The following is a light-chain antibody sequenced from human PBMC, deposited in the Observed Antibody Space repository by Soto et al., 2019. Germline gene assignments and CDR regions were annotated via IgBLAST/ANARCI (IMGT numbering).Light chain of an antibody. Sequence: DIQMTQSPSSLSASVGDRVTITCRASQSISSYLNWYQQTPGKAPKFLIYGASSLQSGVPSRFSGSGSGTVFTLTISSLQPEDFATYYCQHSYTTPRTFGQGTKVEIK. CDR1: QSISSY. CDR3: QHSYTTPRT. J-gene: IGKJ1*01. CDR2: GAS. V-gene: IGKV1-39*01.